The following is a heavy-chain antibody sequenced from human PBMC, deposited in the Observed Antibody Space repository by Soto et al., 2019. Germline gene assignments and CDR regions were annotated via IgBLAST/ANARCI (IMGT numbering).Heavy chain of an antibody. CDR1: GGSISSGDYS. D-gene: IGHD3-22*01. Sequence: SETLSLTCAVSGGSISSGDYSWNWIRQPPGKGLEWIGYIYYGGSTYYNPSLQSRVTMSVDRSRNQYSLKLNSVTAAYMSLYYCARVRREYDNSGPVDYWGQGTLVTVSS. V-gene: IGHV4-30-2*01. J-gene: IGHJ4*02. CDR2: IYYGGST. CDR3: ARVRREYDNSGPVDY.